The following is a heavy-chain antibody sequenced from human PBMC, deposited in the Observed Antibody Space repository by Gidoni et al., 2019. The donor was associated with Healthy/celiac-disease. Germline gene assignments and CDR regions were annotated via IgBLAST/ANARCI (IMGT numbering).Heavy chain of an antibody. CDR3: AKNAVCSGGSCYQDY. J-gene: IGHJ4*02. D-gene: IGHD2-15*01. CDR1: GFTFSSYG. V-gene: IGHV3-30*18. CDR2: ISYDGINK. Sequence: QVQLVESGGGVVQPGRSMRLSCAASGFTFSSYGMHWVRQAPGKGLEWVAFISYDGINKYYAASLKGRFTISRDNSKNTLYLKMNSLRAEDTAVYYCAKNAVCSGGSCYQDYWGQGTLVTVSS.